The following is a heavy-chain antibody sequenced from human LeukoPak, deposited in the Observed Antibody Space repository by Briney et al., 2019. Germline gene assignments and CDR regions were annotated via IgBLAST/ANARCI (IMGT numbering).Heavy chain of an antibody. CDR2: INPSGGSI. J-gene: IGHJ5*02. Sequence: GASVKVSCKASGYIFSSYYMYWVRQAPGQGLEWMGIINPSGGSIRYAQKFQGRVTMTRDTSTSTVYMELSSLRSEDTAVYYCARVPSGGNKFDPWGQGTLVTVSS. CDR3: ARVPSGGNKFDP. D-gene: IGHD6-25*01. V-gene: IGHV1-46*01. CDR1: GYIFSSYY.